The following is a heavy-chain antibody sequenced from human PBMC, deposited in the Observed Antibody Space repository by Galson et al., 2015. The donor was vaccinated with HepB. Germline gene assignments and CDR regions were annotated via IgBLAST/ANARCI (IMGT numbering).Heavy chain of an antibody. V-gene: IGHV3-30-3*01. CDR2: ISYDGSNK. Sequence: SLRLSCAASGFTFSSYAMHWVRQAPGKGLEWVAVISYDGSNKYYADSVKGRFTISRDNSKNTLYLQMNSLRAEDTAVYYCARGAMGDAFDIWGQGTMVTVSS. J-gene: IGHJ3*02. CDR1: GFTFSSYA. CDR3: ARGAMGDAFDI. D-gene: IGHD3-16*01.